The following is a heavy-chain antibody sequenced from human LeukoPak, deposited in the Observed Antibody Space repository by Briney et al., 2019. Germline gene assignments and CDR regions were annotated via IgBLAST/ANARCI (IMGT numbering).Heavy chain of an antibody. D-gene: IGHD3-22*01. CDR3: ARDRHADYYDSSGYYPFQH. CDR2: ISAYNGNT. CDR1: GYTFTSYG. V-gene: IGHV1-18*01. Sequence: ASVKVSCKASGYTFTSYGISWVRQAPGQGLEWMGWISAYNGNTNYAQKLQGRVTMTTDTSTSTAYMELRSLRSDDTAVYYCARDRHADYYDSSGYYPFQHWGQGTLVTVSS. J-gene: IGHJ1*01.